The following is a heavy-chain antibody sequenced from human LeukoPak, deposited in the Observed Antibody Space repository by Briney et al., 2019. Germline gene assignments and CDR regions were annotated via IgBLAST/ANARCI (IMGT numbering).Heavy chain of an antibody. J-gene: IGHJ3*02. V-gene: IGHV1-69*13. Sequence: ASVKVSCKASGGTFSSYAISWVRQAPGQGLEWMGGIIPIFGTANYAQKFQGRVTITADESTSTAYMELSSLRSEDTAVYYCARDRSGVAVAEDDAFDIWGQGTMVTVSS. CDR1: GGTFSSYA. D-gene: IGHD6-19*01. CDR2: IIPIFGTA. CDR3: ARDRSGVAVAEDDAFDI.